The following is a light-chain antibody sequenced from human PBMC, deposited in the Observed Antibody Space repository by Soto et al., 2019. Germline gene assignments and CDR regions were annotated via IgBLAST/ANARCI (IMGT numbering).Light chain of an antibody. CDR1: SFDVDDHNS. J-gene: IGLJ1*01. Sequence: QSALTQPASVSGSPGQSITISCTGTSFDVDDHNSVSWYQQPPGKAPKLIIYEVNNRPSGVSNRFSGSNSDNTASLTISGLQAEDEADYYCSLYTTSSTPSYVFGTGTKVTVL. CDR2: EVN. CDR3: SLYTTSSTPSYV. V-gene: IGLV2-14*01.